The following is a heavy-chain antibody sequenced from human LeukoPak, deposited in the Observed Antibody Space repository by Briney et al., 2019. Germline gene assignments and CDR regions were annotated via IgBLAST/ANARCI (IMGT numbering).Heavy chain of an antibody. Sequence: GGSLRLSCAASGFTFSSYAMSWVRQAPGKGLEWVSGISGSGGSTYYADSVKGRFTISRDNSKNTLYLQMNSLRAEDTAVYYCAKGSVPYYYGSGSYPDYWGQGTLVTVSS. D-gene: IGHD3-10*01. CDR2: ISGSGGST. J-gene: IGHJ4*02. CDR3: AKGSVPYYYGSGSYPDY. CDR1: GFTFSSYA. V-gene: IGHV3-23*01.